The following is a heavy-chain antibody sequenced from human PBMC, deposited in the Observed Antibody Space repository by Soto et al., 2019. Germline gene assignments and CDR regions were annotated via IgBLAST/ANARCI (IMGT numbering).Heavy chain of an antibody. CDR2: ISGSGGST. CDR3: AKTSAEWGYCSGGSCYGISVD. D-gene: IGHD2-15*01. J-gene: IGHJ4*02. Sequence: PGGSLRLSCAASGFTFSSYAMSWVRQAPGKGLEWVSAISGSGGSTYYADSVKGRFTISRDNSKNTLYLQMNSLRAEDTAVYYCAKTSAEWGYCSGGSCYGISVDWGQGTLVTVSS. V-gene: IGHV3-23*01. CDR1: GFTFSSYA.